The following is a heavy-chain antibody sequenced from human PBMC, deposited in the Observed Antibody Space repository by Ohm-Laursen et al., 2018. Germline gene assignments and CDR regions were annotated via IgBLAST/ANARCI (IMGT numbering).Heavy chain of an antibody. D-gene: IGHD2-2*01. Sequence: TLSLTCTVSGGSISSGGYYWSWIRQHPGKGLEWIGYIYYSGSTYYNPSLKSLVTISVDTSKNQFSLKLSSVTAADTAVYYCARVVGIVVVPAAMAYWFDPWGQGTLVTVSS. V-gene: IGHV4-31*01. CDR2: IYYSGST. CDR3: ARVVGIVVVPAAMAYWFDP. J-gene: IGHJ5*02. CDR1: GGSISSGGYY.